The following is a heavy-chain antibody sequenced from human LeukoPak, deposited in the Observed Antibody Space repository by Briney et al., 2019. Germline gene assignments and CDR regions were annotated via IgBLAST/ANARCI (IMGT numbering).Heavy chain of an antibody. CDR3: ARDRAAGTANKIDY. J-gene: IGHJ4*02. V-gene: IGHV1-18*01. CDR2: ISAYNGNT. CDR1: GYTFTSCG. Sequence: ASVKVSCKASGYTFTSCGISWVRQAPGQGLEWMGWISAYNGNTNYAQKLQGRVTMTTDTSTSTAYMELRSLRSDDTAVYYCARDRAAGTANKIDYWGQGTLVTVSS. D-gene: IGHD6-13*01.